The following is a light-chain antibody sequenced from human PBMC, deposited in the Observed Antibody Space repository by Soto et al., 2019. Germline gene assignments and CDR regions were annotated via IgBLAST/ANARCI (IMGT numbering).Light chain of an antibody. J-gene: IGKJ3*01. CDR2: WAS. CDR1: QSLLYSAIDKNY. V-gene: IGKV4-1*01. Sequence: DTVMTQSPDSLAVSPGERATISCKSSQSLLYSAIDKNYLAWYQQRPGQSPKLLIYWASTREVGVPERFNGSGSETDFTLTISSLQSEDLAVYFCQQYFSVPFTFGPGTKVEI. CDR3: QQYFSVPFT.